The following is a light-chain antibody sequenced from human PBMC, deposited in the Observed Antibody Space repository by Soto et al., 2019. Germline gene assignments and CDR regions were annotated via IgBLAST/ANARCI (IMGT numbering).Light chain of an antibody. J-gene: IGKJ1*01. Sequence: EIVLTQSPGTLSLSPGERATLSCRASQSVSSSYLAWYQQKPGQAPRLLIYGASSRATGIPDRFSGSGSGTDFTLTISRLEPEDFAVYYCQQYGSSHGMFGQGTKVEIK. V-gene: IGKV3-20*01. CDR3: QQYGSSHGM. CDR1: QSVSSSY. CDR2: GAS.